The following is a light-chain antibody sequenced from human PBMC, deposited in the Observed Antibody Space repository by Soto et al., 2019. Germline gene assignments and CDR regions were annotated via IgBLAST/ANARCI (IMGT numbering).Light chain of an antibody. CDR2: ATS. CDR1: RSVDTD. J-gene: IGKJ5*01. CDR3: QQYGSSLSP. V-gene: IGKV3-20*01. Sequence: EILMTHSTTTLSVSPGDSATVSCRASRSVDTDLAWYQQKPGQAPRLLVFATSARATGVPDRFRGSRSGTDFTLTISRLEPEDFAVYYCQQYGSSLSPFGQGSRLEI.